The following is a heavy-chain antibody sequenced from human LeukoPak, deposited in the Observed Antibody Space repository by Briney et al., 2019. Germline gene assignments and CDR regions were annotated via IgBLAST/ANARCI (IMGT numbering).Heavy chain of an antibody. CDR3: ARDLGATIGYYYDMDV. CDR2: IGTSGGNI. CDR1: GFTFSDYS. J-gene: IGHJ6*02. D-gene: IGHD5-12*01. V-gene: IGHV3-48*01. Sequence: PGGSLRLSCAASGFTFSDYSLNWVRQAPGKGLDWVSYIGTSGGNIHYADSVKGRFTISRDNAKNSLYLQMNSLRAEDTAVYYCARDLGATIGYYYDMDVWGQGTTVTVSS.